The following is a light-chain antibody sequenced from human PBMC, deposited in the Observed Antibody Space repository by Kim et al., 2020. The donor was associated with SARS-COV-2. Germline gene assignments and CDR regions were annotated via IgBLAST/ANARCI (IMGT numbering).Light chain of an antibody. V-gene: IGKV1-5*03. CDR1: QNISTW. CDR3: QQYSSYSGT. Sequence: ASVGETVTITCRASQNISTWLAWYQQKPGKAPNLLIYKAYNLETGVPARFRGSGSGTEFTLTISSLQPDDFATYYCQQYSSYSGTFGQGTKVDIK. CDR2: KAY. J-gene: IGKJ1*01.